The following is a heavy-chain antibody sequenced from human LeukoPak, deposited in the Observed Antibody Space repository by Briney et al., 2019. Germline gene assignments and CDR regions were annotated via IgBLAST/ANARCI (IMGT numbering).Heavy chain of an antibody. V-gene: IGHV1-2*02. CDR1: GYTFTDYY. D-gene: IGHD6-13*01. CDR3: ARALRYSSSWYYFDY. Sequence: ASVKVSCKASGYTFTDYYMHWVRQAPGQGLEWMGWINPNSGGTNYAQKFQGRVTMTRDTSISTAYMELSRLRSDDTAVYYCARALRYSSSWYYFDYWGQGTLVTVSS. J-gene: IGHJ4*02. CDR2: INPNSGGT.